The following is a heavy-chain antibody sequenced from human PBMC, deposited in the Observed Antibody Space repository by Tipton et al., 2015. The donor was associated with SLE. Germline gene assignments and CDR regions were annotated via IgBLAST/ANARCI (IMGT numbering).Heavy chain of an antibody. Sequence: TLSLTCTVSGASISNYYWGWIRQPPGRGLEWIGYINHSGTTNYSPSLKSRVTISIDTSKNQFSLKLSSVTAADTAVYYCARELWGSLDYWGQGTLLTVSS. CDR1: GASISNYY. D-gene: IGHD7-27*01. V-gene: IGHV4-59*01. CDR3: ARELWGSLDY. CDR2: INHSGTT. J-gene: IGHJ4*02.